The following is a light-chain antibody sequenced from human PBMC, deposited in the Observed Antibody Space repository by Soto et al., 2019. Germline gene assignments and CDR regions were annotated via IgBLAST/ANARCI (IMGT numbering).Light chain of an antibody. V-gene: IGKV3-20*01. CDR3: QQYGGSTPWT. J-gene: IGKJ1*01. Sequence: EIVLTQSPGTLSLSPGERATLSCRASQSISTSYLAWYQQKPGQAPRLLIYGASPRATGIPDRFSGSRCGTDFTLTISRLEPEDFAVYYCQQYGGSTPWTFGHGTKVEIK. CDR1: QSISTSY. CDR2: GAS.